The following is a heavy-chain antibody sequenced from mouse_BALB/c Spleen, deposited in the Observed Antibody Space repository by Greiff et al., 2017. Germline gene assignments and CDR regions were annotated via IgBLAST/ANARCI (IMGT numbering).Heavy chain of an antibody. CDR3: ARAPYGNYVGYAMDY. Sequence: EVMLVESGGGLVQPGGSLRLSCATSGFTFTDYYMSWVRQPPGKALEWLGFIRNKANGYTTEYSASVKGRFTISRDNSQSILYLQMNTLRAEDSATYYCARAPYGNYVGYAMDYWGQGTSVTVSS. D-gene: IGHD2-10*02. J-gene: IGHJ4*01. CDR2: IRNKANGYTT. CDR1: GFTFTDYY. V-gene: IGHV7-3*02.